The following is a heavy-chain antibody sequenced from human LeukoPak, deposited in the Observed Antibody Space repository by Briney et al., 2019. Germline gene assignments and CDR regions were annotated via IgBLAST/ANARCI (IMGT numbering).Heavy chain of an antibody. J-gene: IGHJ4*02. CDR3: ARARLESGSYYVHY. V-gene: IGHV6-1*01. CDR2: TCYRSKWYN. D-gene: IGHD1-26*01. Sequence: QTLSLTCAISGDSVSSNSAAWNWIRQSPSRGLEWLGRTCYRSKWYNDYAVSVKSRITINPDTSKNQFSLQLNSVTPEDTAVYYCARARLESGSYYVHYWGQGTLVTVSS. CDR1: GDSVSSNSAA.